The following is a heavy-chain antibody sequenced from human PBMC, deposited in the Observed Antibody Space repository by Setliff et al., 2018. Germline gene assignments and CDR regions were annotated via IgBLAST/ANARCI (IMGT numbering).Heavy chain of an antibody. D-gene: IGHD3-22*01. J-gene: IGHJ4*02. CDR3: ARGETYYYDSSGYEGKYYFDY. V-gene: IGHV4-38-2*01. CDR1: GYSISSGYY. CDR2: TYHSGST. Sequence: SETLSLTCAVSGYSISSGYYWGWIRQPPGKGLEWIGSTYHSGSTYYNPSLKSRVTISVDTSKNQFSLKLSSVTAADTAVNYCARGETYYYDSSGYEGKYYFDYWGQGTLVTVSS.